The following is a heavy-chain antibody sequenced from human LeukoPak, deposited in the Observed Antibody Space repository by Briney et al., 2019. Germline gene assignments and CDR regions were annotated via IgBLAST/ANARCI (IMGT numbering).Heavy chain of an antibody. D-gene: IGHD5-18*01. V-gene: IGHV3-9*01. CDR3: AKDVGSGYSYGLYYYYGMDV. Sequence: GGPLRLSCAASGFTFDDYAMHWVRQAPGKGLEWVSGISWNSGSIGYADSVKGRFTISRDNAKNSLYLQMNSLRAEDTALYYCAKDVGSGYSYGLYYYYGMDVWGQGTTVTVSS. J-gene: IGHJ6*02. CDR2: ISWNSGSI. CDR1: GFTFDDYA.